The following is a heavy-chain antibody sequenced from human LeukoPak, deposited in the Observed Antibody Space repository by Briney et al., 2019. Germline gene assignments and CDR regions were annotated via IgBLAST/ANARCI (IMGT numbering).Heavy chain of an antibody. J-gene: IGHJ4*02. CDR1: GGSISSYY. CDR2: IYYSGST. CDR3: ARDGGADSLDY. V-gene: IGHV4-59*01. D-gene: IGHD2-21*02. Sequence: SETLSLTCTVSGGSISSYYWSWIRQPLGKGLEWIGYIYYSGSTNYNPSLKSRVTISVDTSKNQFSLKLSSVTAADTAVYYCARDGGADSLDYWGQGTLVTVSS.